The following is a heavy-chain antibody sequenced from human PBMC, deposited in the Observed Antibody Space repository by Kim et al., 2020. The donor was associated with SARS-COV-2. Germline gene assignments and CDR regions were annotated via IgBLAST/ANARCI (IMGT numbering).Heavy chain of an antibody. J-gene: IGHJ4*02. V-gene: IGHV3-23*01. CDR3: AKDPYGIAVAVH. D-gene: IGHD6-19*01. Sequence: YYADSGKGRFTISRDNSKNTLYLQMNSLRAEDTAVYYCAKDPYGIAVAVHWGQGTLVTVSS.